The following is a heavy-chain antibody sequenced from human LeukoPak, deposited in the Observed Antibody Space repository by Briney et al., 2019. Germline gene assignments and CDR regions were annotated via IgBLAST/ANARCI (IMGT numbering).Heavy chain of an antibody. D-gene: IGHD3/OR15-3a*01. V-gene: IGHV1-8*01. J-gene: IGHJ6*03. CDR3: ARALSWTTESYYYMDV. CDR2: MNPNSGNT. CDR1: GYTFTSYD. Sequence: ASVWVSCKASGYTFTSYDMNWVRQATGQGLEWLGWMNPNSGNTGYAQNFQGRVTMTMNTSITTAYMELSSLRSEDTAVYYCARALSWTTESYYYMDVWGKGTTVTVSS.